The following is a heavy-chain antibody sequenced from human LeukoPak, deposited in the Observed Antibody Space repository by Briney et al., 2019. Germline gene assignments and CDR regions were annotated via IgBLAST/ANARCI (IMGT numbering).Heavy chain of an antibody. V-gene: IGHV4-30-4*08. CDR3: ARTPVSGSNWNYFDS. CDR2: IFYSGSA. J-gene: IGHJ4*02. Sequence: SETLSLTCTVSGGSIRSGDYYWSWIRQPPGKGLEWIAYIFYSGSAYYNPSLRSRVTISGDRSKNHFSLTLTSVTAADTAVYYCARTPVSGSNWNYFDSWGQGTLVTVSS. D-gene: IGHD1-20*01. CDR1: GGSIRSGDYY.